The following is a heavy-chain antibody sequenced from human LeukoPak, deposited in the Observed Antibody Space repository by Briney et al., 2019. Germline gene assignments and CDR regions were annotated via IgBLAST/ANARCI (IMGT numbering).Heavy chain of an antibody. CDR2: IIPIFGTA. CDR1: GGTFSSYA. V-gene: IGHV1-69*13. J-gene: IGHJ2*01. D-gene: IGHD2-2*03. CDR3: ARVDQGYWYFDL. Sequence: SVKVSCKASGGTFSSYAISWVRQAPGQGLEWMRGIIPIFGTANYAQKFQGRVTITADESTSTAYMELSSLRSEDTAVYYCARVDQGYWYFDLWGRGTLVTVSS.